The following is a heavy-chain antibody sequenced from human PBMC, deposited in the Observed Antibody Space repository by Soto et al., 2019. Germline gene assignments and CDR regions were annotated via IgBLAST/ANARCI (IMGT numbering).Heavy chain of an antibody. V-gene: IGHV3-30-3*01. CDR3: ARVQEDTATPVWHYHYDGMDV. CDR2: ISYDGSNK. Sequence: GGSLRLSCAASGFTFSSYAMHWVRQALGKGLEWVAVISYDGSNKYYAGSVKGRFTISRDNSKSTLYLQMNSLRAEDTAVYYCARVQEDTATPVWHYHYDGMDVWGQGTTVTVSS. CDR1: GFTFSSYA. J-gene: IGHJ6*02. D-gene: IGHD5-18*01.